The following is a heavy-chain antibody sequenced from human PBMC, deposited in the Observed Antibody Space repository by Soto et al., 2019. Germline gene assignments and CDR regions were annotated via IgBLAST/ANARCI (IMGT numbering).Heavy chain of an antibody. CDR3: ARDPKYPPFYYSSGYCYLYY. D-gene: IGHD3-22*01. CDR2: ISGYNGNT. Sequence: EASVKVSCKASGYTFTNYGISWVRQAPGEGLEWMGWISGYNGNTNYAQNLQGRVTMTTDTSTSTAYMELRSLRSDDTAVYYCARDPKYPPFYYSSGYCYLYYWG. CDR1: GYTFTNYG. J-gene: IGHJ4*03. V-gene: IGHV1-18*01.